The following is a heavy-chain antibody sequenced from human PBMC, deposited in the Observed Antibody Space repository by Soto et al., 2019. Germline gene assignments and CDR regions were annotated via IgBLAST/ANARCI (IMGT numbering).Heavy chain of an antibody. V-gene: IGHV3-23*01. D-gene: IGHD3-3*01. CDR3: AKDSWAIFGVPAGEYYAMDV. CDR1: GFTFSSYS. Sequence: LRLSCAAPGFTFSSYSMSWVRQAPGKGLEWVSAISGSGGTTYYSDSVKGRFTISRDNSKNTVYLQMNDLRVEDAAEYFCAKDSWAIFGVPAGEYYAMDVWGQGTTVTVSS. CDR2: ISGSGGTT. J-gene: IGHJ6*02.